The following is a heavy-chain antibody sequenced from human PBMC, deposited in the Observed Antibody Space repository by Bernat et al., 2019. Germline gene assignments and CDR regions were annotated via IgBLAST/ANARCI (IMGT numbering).Heavy chain of an antibody. CDR1: GFTFSSYN. D-gene: IGHD4-23*01. V-gene: IGHV3-21*01. Sequence: EVQLVESGGGLVKPGGSLRLSCAASGFTFSSYNMNWVCQAPGKGLEWVSSISSGGTYIYYADSVKGRFTISRVNAKNSLYLQMNSLRADDTAVYYCAKEDYGGGVNWFDPWGQGTLVTVSS. CDR2: ISSGGTYI. J-gene: IGHJ5*02. CDR3: AKEDYGGGVNWFDP.